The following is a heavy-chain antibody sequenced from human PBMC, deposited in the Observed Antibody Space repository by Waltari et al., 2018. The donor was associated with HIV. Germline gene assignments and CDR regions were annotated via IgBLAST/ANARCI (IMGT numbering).Heavy chain of an antibody. J-gene: IGHJ5*02. CDR3: ATGVRYYGP. Sequence: AESGGRLIQPGGSLGLSCTASIFSVSGKPVTWIRQAPGGSLEWVAVIYPDDTTHYADSVSGRFTISRAKSRTTVLLLMNGLFVDDTATYFCATGVRYYGPWGQGTRVTVSS. V-gene: IGHV3-53*01. CDR2: IYPDDTT. CDR1: IFSVSGKP. D-gene: IGHD3-10*01.